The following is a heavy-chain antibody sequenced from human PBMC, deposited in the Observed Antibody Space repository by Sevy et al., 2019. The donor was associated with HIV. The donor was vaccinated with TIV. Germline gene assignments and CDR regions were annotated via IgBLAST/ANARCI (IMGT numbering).Heavy chain of an antibody. J-gene: IGHJ4*02. CDR3: ARDLGATWERGFDY. V-gene: IGHV1-18*01. D-gene: IGHD5-12*01. CDR1: GYTFTSYG. Sequence: ASVKVSCKASGYTFTSYGISWVRQAPGQGLEWMEWISAYNGNTNYAQKLQGRVTMTTDTSTSTAYMELRSLRSDDTALYYCARDLGATWERGFDYWGQGTLVTVSS. CDR2: ISAYNGNT.